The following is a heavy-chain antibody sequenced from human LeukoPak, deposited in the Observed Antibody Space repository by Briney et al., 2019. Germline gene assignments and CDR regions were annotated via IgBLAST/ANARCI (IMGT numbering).Heavy chain of an antibody. CDR2: IYYSGST. V-gene: IGHV4-59*01. CDR1: GGSISSYY. J-gene: IGHJ4*02. Sequence: SETLSLTCTVSGGSISSYYWSWIRQPPGKGLEWIGYIYYSGSTNYNPSLKSRVTISVDTSKNQFSLKLSSVTAADTAVYYCARTKAGSYFDYWGQGTLVTVSS. D-gene: IGHD6-19*01. CDR3: ARTKAGSYFDY.